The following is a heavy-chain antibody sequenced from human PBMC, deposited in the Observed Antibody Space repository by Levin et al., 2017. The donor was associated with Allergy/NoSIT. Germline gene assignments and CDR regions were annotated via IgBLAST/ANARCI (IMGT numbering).Heavy chain of an antibody. D-gene: IGHD2-15*01. CDR2: IYSGGST. V-gene: IGHV3-66*01. Sequence: GESLKISCAASGFTVSSNHMSWVRQAPGKGLEWVSVIYSGGSTYYADSVKGRFTISRDNSKNTLYLQMNSLRAEDTAVYYCARISPQRYCSGGSCYSYFDYWGQGTLVTVSS. CDR1: GFTVSSNH. CDR3: ARISPQRYCSGGSCYSYFDY. J-gene: IGHJ4*02.